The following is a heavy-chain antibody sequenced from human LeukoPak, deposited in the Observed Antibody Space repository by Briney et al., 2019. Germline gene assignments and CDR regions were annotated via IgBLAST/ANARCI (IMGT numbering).Heavy chain of an antibody. CDR2: INHSGST. CDR1: GGSFSGYY. Sequence: PSETLSLTCAVYGGSFSGYYWSWIRQPPGKGLEWIGEINHSGSTNYNPSLKSRVTISVDTSKNQFSLKLSSVTAADTAVYYCARGGPLQETYYYDSSGYKGAYYFDYWGQGTLVTVSS. CDR3: ARGGPLQETYYYDSSGYKGAYYFDY. D-gene: IGHD3-22*01. V-gene: IGHV4-34*01. J-gene: IGHJ4*02.